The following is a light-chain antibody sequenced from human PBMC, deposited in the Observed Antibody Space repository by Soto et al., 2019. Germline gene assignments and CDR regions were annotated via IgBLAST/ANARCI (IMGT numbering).Light chain of an antibody. CDR3: KQYYSYPLT. Sequence: AIRMTQSPSSFSASTGDRVTITCRASQGISSYLAWYQQKPGKAPKLMIYAASTLQSGVPSRFSGRGSGTDFTLTISCLQYEDFATYYCKQYYSYPLTFGGGTKVDIK. CDR1: QGISSY. CDR2: AAS. J-gene: IGKJ4*01. V-gene: IGKV1-8*01.